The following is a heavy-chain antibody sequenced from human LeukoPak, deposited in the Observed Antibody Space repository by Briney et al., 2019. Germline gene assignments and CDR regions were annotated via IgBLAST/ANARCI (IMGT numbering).Heavy chain of an antibody. CDR3: ARVRQQLVLGWFDP. V-gene: IGHV3-11*04. CDR2: ISSSGSTI. Sequence: GGSLRLSCAASGFTFSDYYMSWIRQAPGKGLEWVSYISSSGSTIYYADSVKGRFTISRDNAKNSLYLQMNSLRAEDTAVYYCARVRQQLVLGWFDPWGQGTLVTVSS. J-gene: IGHJ5*02. CDR1: GFTFSDYY. D-gene: IGHD6-13*01.